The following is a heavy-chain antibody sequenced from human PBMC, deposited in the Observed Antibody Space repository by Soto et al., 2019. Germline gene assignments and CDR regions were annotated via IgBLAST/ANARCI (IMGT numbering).Heavy chain of an antibody. V-gene: IGHV3-23*01. CDR1: GFTFSSYA. Sequence: GGSLRLSCAASGFTFSSYAMSWVRQAPGKGLEWVSAISGSGGSTYYADSVKGRFTISRDNSKNTLYLQMNSLRAEDTAVYYCAKATFIDYYHRSGYGRHVRGQATTVSVSS. J-gene: IGHJ6*02. CDR2: ISGSGGST. D-gene: IGHD3-22*01. CDR3: AKATFIDYYHRSGYGRHV.